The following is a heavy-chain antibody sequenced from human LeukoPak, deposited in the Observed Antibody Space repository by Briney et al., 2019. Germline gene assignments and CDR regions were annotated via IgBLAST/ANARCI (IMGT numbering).Heavy chain of an antibody. V-gene: IGHV3-21*01. CDR3: ARTVRYFDWSPHYFDY. CDR1: GFTFSNYE. CDR2: ISSSSSYI. J-gene: IGHJ4*02. Sequence: PGASLRLSCAASGFTFSNYEMNWVRQAPGKGLEWVSSISSSSSYIYYADSVKGRFTISRDNAKNSLYLQMNSLRAEDTAVYYCARTVRYFDWSPHYFDYWGQGTLVTVSS. D-gene: IGHD3-9*01.